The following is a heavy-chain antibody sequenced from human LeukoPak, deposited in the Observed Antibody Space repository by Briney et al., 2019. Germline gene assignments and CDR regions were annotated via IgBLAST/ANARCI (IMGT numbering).Heavy chain of an antibody. J-gene: IGHJ3*02. CDR1: GFTFSSYS. CDR3: ARGSRTMIVVVPFDI. CDR2: ISSSSSYI. D-gene: IGHD3-22*01. Sequence: GGSLRLSCAASGFTFSSYSMNWVRQAPGKGLEWVSSISSSSSYIYYADSVKGRFTISRDNAKNSLYLQMNSLRAEDTAVYYRARGSRTMIVVVPFDIWGQGTMVTVSS. V-gene: IGHV3-21*01.